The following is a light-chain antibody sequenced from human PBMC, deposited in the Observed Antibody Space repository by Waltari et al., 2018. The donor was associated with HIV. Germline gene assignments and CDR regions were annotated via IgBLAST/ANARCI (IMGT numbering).Light chain of an antibody. V-gene: IGLV1-51*01. Sequence: QFVLTQPPSLSAAAGQKVTIPCSGSSSNIETNFVCWYQQLPGAAPRLLIYDNDKRPSGIPERFSGSKSGTSATLGITGLQTGDEADYYCAAWDNSLYSEVFGGGTKLTAL. J-gene: IGLJ2*01. CDR3: AAWDNSLYSEV. CDR2: DND. CDR1: SSNIETNF.